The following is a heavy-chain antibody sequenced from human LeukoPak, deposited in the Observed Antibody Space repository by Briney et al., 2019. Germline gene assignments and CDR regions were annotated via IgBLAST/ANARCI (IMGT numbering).Heavy chain of an antibody. CDR2: ITYDGSNS. J-gene: IGHJ4*02. V-gene: IGHV3-30*04. D-gene: IGHD3-10*01. CDR3: AKERYDGSGAAYDN. CDR1: GFIFRTSA. Sequence: GGSLRLSCAASGFIFRTSAIHWVRQAPGKGLEWVAVITYDGSNSYYADSVKGRFTISRDNARNSLYLQMNSLRAEDTALYYCAKERYDGSGAAYDNWGQGTLVTVSS.